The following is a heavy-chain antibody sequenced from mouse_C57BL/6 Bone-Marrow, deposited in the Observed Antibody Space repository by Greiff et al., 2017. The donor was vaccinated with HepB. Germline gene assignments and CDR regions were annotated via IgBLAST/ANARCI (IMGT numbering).Heavy chain of an antibody. D-gene: IGHD3-2*02. CDR1: GFTFSDYY. CDR3: ARRGSSGYFDY. Sequence: EVKLQESGGGLVQPGGSLKLSCAASGFTFSDYYMYWVRQTPEKRLEWVAYISNGGGSTYYPDTVKGRFTISRDNAKNTLYLQMSRLKSEDTAMYYCARRGSSGYFDYWGQGTTLTVSS. CDR2: ISNGGGST. V-gene: IGHV5-12*01. J-gene: IGHJ2*01.